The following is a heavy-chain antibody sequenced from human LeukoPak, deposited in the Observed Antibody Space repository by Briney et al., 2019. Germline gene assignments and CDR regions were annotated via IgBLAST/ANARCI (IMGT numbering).Heavy chain of an antibody. CDR1: GFTFNNYA. CDR3: VKGSSAYYYDY. J-gene: IGHJ4*02. CDR2: LTDTGYTT. D-gene: IGHD3-22*01. V-gene: IGHV3-23*01. Sequence: GGSLRLSCAASGFTFNNYAMNWVRQAPGQGLEWISALTDTGYTTYYRDSVKGRFTTSRDNSKNTLYLQMSSLRAEDTALYYCVKGSSAYYYDYWGQGTLVTVSS.